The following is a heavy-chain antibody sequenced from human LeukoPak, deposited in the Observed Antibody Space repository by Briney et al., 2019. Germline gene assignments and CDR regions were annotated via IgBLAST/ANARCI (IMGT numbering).Heavy chain of an antibody. J-gene: IGHJ4*02. V-gene: IGHV1-2*02. CDR1: AYTFTGYY. Sequence: ASVKVSCKASAYTFTGYYMHWVRHAPGQGLECMGWINPNSGGTNYTQKFQGRVTMTRDTSISTAYMELSRLRSDDTAVYYCASGSNLRFLEWSPFDYWGQGTLVTVSS. CDR2: INPNSGGT. CDR3: ASGSNLRFLEWSPFDY. D-gene: IGHD3-3*01.